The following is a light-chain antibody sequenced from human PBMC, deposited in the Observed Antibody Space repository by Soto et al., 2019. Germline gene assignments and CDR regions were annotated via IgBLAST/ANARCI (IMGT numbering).Light chain of an antibody. V-gene: IGKV3D-20*02. CDR3: QQRSNWPIT. CDR1: QTVRNNY. J-gene: IGKJ5*01. CDR2: GAS. Sequence: EFVLTQSPGTLSLSPGERATLSFRASQTVRNNYLAWYQQKPGQAPRLLIYGASSRATGIPDRFSGSGSGTDFTLTISSLEPEDFAVYYCQQRSNWPITFGQGTRLEIK.